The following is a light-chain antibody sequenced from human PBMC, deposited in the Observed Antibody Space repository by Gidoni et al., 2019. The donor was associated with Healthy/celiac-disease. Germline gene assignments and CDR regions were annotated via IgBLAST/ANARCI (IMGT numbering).Light chain of an antibody. CDR3: CSYAGSYTLGV. CDR1: SSDVGGYNY. CDR2: DVS. Sequence: QSALTQPRSVSGSPGQSVTISCTGTSSDVGGYNYVSWYQQHPGKAPKLIIYDVSQRPSGVPDRFSGSKSGNTASLTISGLQAEDEADDYCCSYAGSYTLGVFGGGTKLTVL. V-gene: IGLV2-11*01. J-gene: IGLJ3*02.